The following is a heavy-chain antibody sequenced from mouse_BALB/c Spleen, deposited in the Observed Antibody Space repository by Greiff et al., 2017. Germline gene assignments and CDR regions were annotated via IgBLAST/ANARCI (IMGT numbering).Heavy chain of an antibody. D-gene: IGHD3-3*01. CDR2: IDPETGGT. CDR1: GYTFTDYE. Sequence: QVQLQQSGAELVRPGASVTLSCKASGYTFTDYEMHWVKQTPVHGLEWIGAIDPETGGTAYNQKFKGKATLTADKSSSTAYMELRSLTSEDSAVYYCTRGLRYYFDYWGQGTTLTVSS. CDR3: TRGLRYYFDY. V-gene: IGHV1-15*01. J-gene: IGHJ2*01.